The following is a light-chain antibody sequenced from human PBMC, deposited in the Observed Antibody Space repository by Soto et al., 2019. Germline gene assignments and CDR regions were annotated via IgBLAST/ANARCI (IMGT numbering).Light chain of an antibody. CDR1: LSDIGGHNY. V-gene: IGLV2-14*01. Sequence: QSALTQPASVSGSPGRSISISCAGTLSDIGGHNYVSWYQQHPGKAPKLMIYEVNNRPSGVSSRFSGSKSGNTAALTISGIQAEDEADYYCSSYTNNQRLFGGGTQLTVL. CDR2: EVN. CDR3: SSYTNNQRL. J-gene: IGLJ3*02.